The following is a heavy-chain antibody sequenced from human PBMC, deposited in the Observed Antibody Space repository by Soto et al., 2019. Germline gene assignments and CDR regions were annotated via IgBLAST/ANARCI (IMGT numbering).Heavy chain of an antibody. CDR3: ARGYCSGGSCYSRIFGY. D-gene: IGHD2-15*01. CDR2: IYYSGST. Sequence: SETLSLTCTVSGGSISSYYWSWIRQPPGKGLEWIGYIYYSGSTNYNPSLKSRVTISVDTSKNQFSLKLSSVTAADTAVYYCARGYCSGGSCYSRIFGYWGQGTLVTVSS. J-gene: IGHJ4*02. CDR1: GGSISSYY. V-gene: IGHV4-59*01.